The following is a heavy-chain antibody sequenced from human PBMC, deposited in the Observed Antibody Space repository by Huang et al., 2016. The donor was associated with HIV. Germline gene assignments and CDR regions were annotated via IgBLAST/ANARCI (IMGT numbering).Heavy chain of an antibody. D-gene: IGHD3-9*01. V-gene: IGHV1-24*01. Sequence: QVQLVQSRAEVKKPGASVKVSCKVSANTLTELSIHWVRQPPGKGLEWMGGFDPEIGETIYAQKCQGRVTMTEDTSTETAFMELSGLRPEDTAVYYCATGFDVFFDFWGQGTLVTVSS. CDR1: ANTLTELS. CDR3: ATGFDVFFDF. J-gene: IGHJ4*02. CDR2: FDPEIGET.